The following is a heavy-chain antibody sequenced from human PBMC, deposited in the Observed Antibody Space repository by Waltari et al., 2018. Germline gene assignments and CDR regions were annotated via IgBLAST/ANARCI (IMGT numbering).Heavy chain of an antibody. D-gene: IGHD3-3*01. CDR2: ISYDRSNK. Sequence: QVQLVESGGGVVQPGRSLRLSCAASGFTFSSYGMHWVRQAPGKGLELVSVISYDRSNKYYADHVKGRFTISRDNSKNTLYLQKNSLRAEDTAVYYCAKASGPFGQGGMDVWGQGTTVTVSS. V-gene: IGHV3-30*18. CDR3: AKASGPFGQGGMDV. J-gene: IGHJ6*02. CDR1: GFTFSSYG.